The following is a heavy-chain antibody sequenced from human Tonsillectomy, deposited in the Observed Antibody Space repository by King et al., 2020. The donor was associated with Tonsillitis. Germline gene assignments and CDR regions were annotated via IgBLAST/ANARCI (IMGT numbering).Heavy chain of an antibody. CDR3: AKGDDGPLFVLTY. CDR1: GFTFSSSG. D-gene: IGHD5-24*01. Sequence: VQLVESRGGVVQPGMSLRLSCAASGFTFSSSGMHWVRQAPGKGLEWVAFIRFDGSDRHFADSVKGRFAISRDNSKNTLSLQMNSLRTEDTAIYYCAKGDDGPLFVLTYWGQGTLVTVSS. CDR2: IRFDGSDR. V-gene: IGHV3-30*02. J-gene: IGHJ4*02.